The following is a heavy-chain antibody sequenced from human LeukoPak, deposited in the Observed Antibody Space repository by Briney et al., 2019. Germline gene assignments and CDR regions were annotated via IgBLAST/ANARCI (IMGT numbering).Heavy chain of an antibody. V-gene: IGHV1-69*13. J-gene: IGHJ4*02. CDR1: GGTFSSYA. CDR2: IIPIFGTA. Sequence: SVKVSCKASGGTFSSYAISWVRQAPGQGLEWMGGIIPIFGTANYAQKFQGRVTITADESTSTAYMELSSLRSEDTAVYYCARGQNYYDSSGYYYYFDYWGQGTLVTVSS. CDR3: ARGQNYYDSSGYYYYFDY. D-gene: IGHD3-22*01.